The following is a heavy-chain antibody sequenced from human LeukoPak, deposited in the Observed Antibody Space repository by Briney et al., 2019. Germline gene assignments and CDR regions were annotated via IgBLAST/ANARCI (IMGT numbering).Heavy chain of an antibody. J-gene: IGHJ4*02. CDR3: AKDLQKYSYGPYYFDY. Sequence: GGSLRLSCAASGFTFSSYAMSWVRQAPGKGLEWVSAINGSGGSTYYADSVKGRFTISRDNSKNTLYLQMNSLRAEDTAVYYCAKDLQKYSYGPYYFDYWGQGTLVTVSS. CDR1: GFTFSSYA. D-gene: IGHD5-18*01. CDR2: INGSGGST. V-gene: IGHV3-23*01.